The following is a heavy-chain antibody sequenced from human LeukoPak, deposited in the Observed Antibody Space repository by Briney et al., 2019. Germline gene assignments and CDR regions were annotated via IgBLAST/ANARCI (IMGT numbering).Heavy chain of an antibody. Sequence: GGSLRLSCAASGFTFSSYAMTWVRQAPGKGLEWVSGIGASGGTYYADSVKGRFTISRDNSKNTLYLQMNSLRAEDTAVYYCARDLSDCSSTSCYYYGMDVWGQGTTVTVSS. D-gene: IGHD2-2*01. CDR3: ARDLSDCSSTSCYYYGMDV. CDR2: IGASGGT. CDR1: GFTFSSYA. V-gene: IGHV3-23*01. J-gene: IGHJ6*02.